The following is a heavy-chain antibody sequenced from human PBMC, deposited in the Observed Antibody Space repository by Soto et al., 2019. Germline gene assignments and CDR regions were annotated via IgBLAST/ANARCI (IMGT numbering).Heavy chain of an antibody. CDR2: IIPIFGTA. V-gene: IGHV1-69*13. J-gene: IGHJ4*02. D-gene: IGHD3-22*01. CDR3: ARAIYYYDSSGSPGPNGY. Sequence: GASVKVSCKASGGTFSSYAISWVRQAPGQGLEWMGGIIPIFGTANSAQKFQGRVTITADESTSTAYMELSSLRSEDTAVYYCARAIYYYDSSGSPGPNGYWGQGTLVTVSS. CDR1: GGTFSSYA.